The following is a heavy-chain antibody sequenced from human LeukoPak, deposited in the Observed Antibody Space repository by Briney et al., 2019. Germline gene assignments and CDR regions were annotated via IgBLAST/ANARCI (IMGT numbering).Heavy chain of an antibody. CDR2: INPSGGST. Sequence: ASVKVSCKASGYTFTRYYMHWVRQAPGQGLEWMGIINPSGGSTRYAQKFQGRVTMTRDTSTSTVYMELSSLRSEDTAVYYCVRDYDSSGYFDYWGQATVVIVSS. CDR3: VRDYDSSGYFDY. V-gene: IGHV1-46*01. CDR1: GYTFTRYY. D-gene: IGHD3-22*01. J-gene: IGHJ4*02.